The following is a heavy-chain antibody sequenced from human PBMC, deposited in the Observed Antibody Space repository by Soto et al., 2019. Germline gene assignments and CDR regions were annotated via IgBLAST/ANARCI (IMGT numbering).Heavy chain of an antibody. D-gene: IGHD3-22*01. CDR1: GGSVSSGSYY. J-gene: IGHJ5*02. CDR3: AREGKSSYYDSSGYYHNWFDP. CDR2: IYYSGST. V-gene: IGHV4-61*01. Sequence: SETLSLTCTVSGGSVSSGSYYWSWIRQPPGKGLEWIGYIYYSGSTNYNPSLKSRVTISVDTSKNQFSLKPSSVTAADTAVYYCAREGKSSYYDSSGYYHNWFDPWGQGTLVTVSS.